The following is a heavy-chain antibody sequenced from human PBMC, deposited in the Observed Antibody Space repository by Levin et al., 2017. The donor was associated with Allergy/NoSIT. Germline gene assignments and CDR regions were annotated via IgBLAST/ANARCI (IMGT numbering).Heavy chain of an antibody. CDR2: INSDGRYT. CDR1: GFMFSIYF. Sequence: SCEASGFMFSIYFYHWVRRAPGKGLVWVSRINSDGRYTLYADSVKGRFTISRDNAKNTLYLQMNSLRVEDTAVYFCARGNHYYNYMVVWGKGTTVTVSS. J-gene: IGHJ6*03. V-gene: IGHV3-74*01. CDR3: ARGNHYYNYMVV.